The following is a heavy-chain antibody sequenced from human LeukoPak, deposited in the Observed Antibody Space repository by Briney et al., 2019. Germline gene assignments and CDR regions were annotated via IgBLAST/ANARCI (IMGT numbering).Heavy chain of an antibody. CDR1: GFTFSDYY. CDR3: ARRYCTSANCHHFDY. Sequence: GGSLRLSCAASGFTFSDYYMSWLRQAPGKGLDWVSYISSTGSAIYYADSVKGRFTISRDNAKNSLFLQMNSLRAEDTAVYYCARRYCTSANCHHFDYWGQGTLVTVSS. CDR2: ISSTGSAI. J-gene: IGHJ4*02. D-gene: IGHD4/OR15-4a*01. V-gene: IGHV3-11*01.